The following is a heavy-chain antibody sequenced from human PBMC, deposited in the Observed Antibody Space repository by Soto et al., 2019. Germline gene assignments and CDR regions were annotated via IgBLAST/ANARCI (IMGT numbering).Heavy chain of an antibody. Sequence: GGSLRLSCAASGFTFSSYAMHWVRQAPGKGLEWVAVISYDGSNKYYADSVKGRFTISRDNSKNTLYLQMNSLRAEDTAVYYCARGGPSLSKSPGAFYDILTGLFYYYYGMDVWGQGTTVTVSS. V-gene: IGHV3-30-3*01. CDR3: ARGGPSLSKSPGAFYDILTGLFYYYYGMDV. J-gene: IGHJ6*02. CDR2: ISYDGSNK. CDR1: GFTFSSYA. D-gene: IGHD3-9*01.